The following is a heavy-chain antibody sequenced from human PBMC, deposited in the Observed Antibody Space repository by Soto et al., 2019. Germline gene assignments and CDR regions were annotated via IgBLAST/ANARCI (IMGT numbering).Heavy chain of an antibody. CDR3: ARGGHLIRDAFDI. CDR1: GGSISSGGYY. D-gene: IGHD3-16*01. Sequence: QVQLQESGPGLVKPSQTLSLTCTVSGGSISSGGYYWSWIRQHPGKGLEWIGYMSYSGSTYYNPSLKSRRIISADMSKQQFSLNLSSVTAADTAIYYCARGGHLIRDAFDIWVQGTMVTVSS. V-gene: IGHV4-31*03. CDR2: MSYSGST. J-gene: IGHJ3*02.